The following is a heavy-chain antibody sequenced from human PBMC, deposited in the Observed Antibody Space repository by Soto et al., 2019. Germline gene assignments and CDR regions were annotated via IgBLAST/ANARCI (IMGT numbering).Heavy chain of an antibody. CDR2: IIPIFGTA. V-gene: IGHV1-69*01. D-gene: IGHD3-16*01. CDR1: GGTFSSYA. CDR3: ARVLAEGGIMHGMDV. Sequence: QVQLVQSGAEVKKPGSSVKVSCKASGGTFSSYAISWVRQAPGQGLEWMGGIIPIFGTANYAQKFQGRVTITADESTSTAYIELSNLRSEDTDVYYCARVLAEGGIMHGMDVWGQGTTVTVSS. J-gene: IGHJ6*02.